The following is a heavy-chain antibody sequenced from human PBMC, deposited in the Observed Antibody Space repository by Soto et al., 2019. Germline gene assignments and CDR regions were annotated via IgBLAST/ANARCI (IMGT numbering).Heavy chain of an antibody. CDR3: ARVITAAAGPIDYYYYGMDV. D-gene: IGHD6-13*01. CDR2: IYYSGST. V-gene: IGHV4-59*01. Sequence: QVQLQESGPGLVKPSETLSLTCTVSGGSISSYYWSWIRQPPGKGLEWIGYIYYSGSTNYNPSLKSRVTISVDTSKNQFSLKLSSVTAADTAVYYCARVITAAAGPIDYYYYGMDVWGQGTTVTVSS. CDR1: GGSISSYY. J-gene: IGHJ6*02.